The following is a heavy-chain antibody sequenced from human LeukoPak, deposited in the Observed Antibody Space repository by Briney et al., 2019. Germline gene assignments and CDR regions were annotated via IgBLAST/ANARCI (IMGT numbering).Heavy chain of an antibody. CDR3: ARKWYYDFWSGSYYFDY. J-gene: IGHJ4*02. V-gene: IGHV7-4-1*02. D-gene: IGHD3-3*01. Sequence: ASVKVSCKASGYTFTSYAMNWVRQAPGQGLEWMGWINTNTGNPTYAQGFTGRFVFSLDTSVSTAYLQISSLRAEDTAVYYCARKWYYDFWSGSYYFDYWGQGTLVTVSS. CDR2: INTNTGNP. CDR1: GYTFTSYA.